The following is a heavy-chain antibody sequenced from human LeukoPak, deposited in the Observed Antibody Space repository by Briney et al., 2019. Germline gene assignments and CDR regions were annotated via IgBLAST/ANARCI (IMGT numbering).Heavy chain of an antibody. J-gene: IGHJ4*02. V-gene: IGHV4-31*03. CDR2: IYYSGST. D-gene: IGHD3-9*01. CDR3: ARDKADWDYFDY. CDR1: GGSISSSSYY. Sequence: SETLSLTCTVSGGSISSSSYYWGWIRQPPGKGLEWIGYIYYSGSTYYNPSLKSRVTISVDTSKNQFSLKLSSVTAADTAVYYCARDKADWDYFDYWGQGTLVTVSS.